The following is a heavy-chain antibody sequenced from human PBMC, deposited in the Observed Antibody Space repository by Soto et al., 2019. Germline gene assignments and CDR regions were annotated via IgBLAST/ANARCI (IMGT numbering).Heavy chain of an antibody. Sequence: QVQLVQSGAEVKKPGASVKVSCKASGYTFTSSGFSWVRQAPGQGLEWMAWISAYNGETHYAQKFQGRVTMTTDTPTSRSYMELRRQRSDDTPFYYWARNSRSYMYVSEWGQATLVTVFS. J-gene: IGHJ1*01. CDR1: GYTFTSSG. D-gene: IGHD1-26*01. CDR3: ARNSRSYMYVSE. CDR2: ISAYNGET. V-gene: IGHV1-18*01.